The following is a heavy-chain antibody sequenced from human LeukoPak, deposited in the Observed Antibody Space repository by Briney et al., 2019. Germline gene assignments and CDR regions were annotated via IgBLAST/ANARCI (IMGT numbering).Heavy chain of an antibody. CDR1: GFTFSSYG. CDR3: AKDRIAARRYYYYYMDV. J-gene: IGHJ6*03. V-gene: IGHV3-30*18. D-gene: IGHD6-6*01. Sequence: PGRSLRLSCAASGFTFSSYGMHWVRQAPGKGLEWVAVIWYGGSNKYYADSVKGRFTISRDNSKNTLYLQMNSLRAEDTAVYYCAKDRIAARRYYYYYMDVWGKGTTVTVSS. CDR2: IWYGGSNK.